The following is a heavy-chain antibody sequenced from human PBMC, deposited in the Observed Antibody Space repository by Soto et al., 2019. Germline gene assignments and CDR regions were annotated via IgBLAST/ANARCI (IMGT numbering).Heavy chain of an antibody. Sequence: SETLSLTCTVSGGSISSGDYYWSWIRQPPGKGLEWIGDIYYSGSTYYNPSLKSRVTISVDTSKNQFSLKLSSVTAADTAVYYCARGGRGSSVPYYYYYYGMDVWGQGTTVTVSS. CDR1: GGSISSGDYY. V-gene: IGHV4-30-4*01. CDR3: ARGGRGSSVPYYYYYYGMDV. D-gene: IGHD6-6*01. CDR2: IYYSGST. J-gene: IGHJ6*02.